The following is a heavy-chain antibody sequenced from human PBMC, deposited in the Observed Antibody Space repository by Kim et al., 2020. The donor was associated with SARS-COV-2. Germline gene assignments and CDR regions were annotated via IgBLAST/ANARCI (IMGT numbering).Heavy chain of an antibody. D-gene: IGHD3-9*01. CDR3: ARQGRYFVRLGAFII. CDR1: GGSISSSSYY. J-gene: IGHJ3*02. CDR2: IYYSGST. V-gene: IGHV4-39*01. Sequence: SETLSLTCTVSGGSISSSSYYWGWIRQPPGKGLEWIGSIYYSGSTYYNSSLKSRVTISVDTSKNQFSLKLSSVTAADTAVYYCARQGRYFVRLGAFIIWGQGTIVTVSS.